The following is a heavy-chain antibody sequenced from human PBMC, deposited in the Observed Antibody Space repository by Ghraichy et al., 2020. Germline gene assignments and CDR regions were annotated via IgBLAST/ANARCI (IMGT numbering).Heavy chain of an antibody. CDR3: ARAYSGSYGAFDI. V-gene: IGHV1-69*04. Sequence: SVKVSCKASGGTFSSYAISWVRQAPGQGLEWMGRIIPILGIANYAQKFQGRVTITADKSTSTAYMELSSLRSEDTAVYYCARAYSGSYGAFDIWGQGTMVTVSS. CDR1: GGTFSSYA. CDR2: IIPILGIA. J-gene: IGHJ3*02. D-gene: IGHD1-26*01.